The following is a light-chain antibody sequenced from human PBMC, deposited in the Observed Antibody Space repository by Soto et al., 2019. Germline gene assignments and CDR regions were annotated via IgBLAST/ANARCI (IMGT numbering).Light chain of an antibody. CDR3: GSYSTSRSVV. Sequence: QSVLTQPASGSGAPGQSIAISCTGTSSDVGGYDFVAWYQQHPGKAPKVIIYDVNNRPSGVSNRFFGSKSGNTASLTISGLQTEDEADYYCGSYSTSRSVVFGGGTKVTVL. CDR2: DVN. CDR1: SSDVGGYDF. V-gene: IGLV2-14*01. J-gene: IGLJ2*01.